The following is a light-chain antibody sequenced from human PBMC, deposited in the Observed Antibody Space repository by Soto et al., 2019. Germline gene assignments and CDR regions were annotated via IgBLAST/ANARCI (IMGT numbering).Light chain of an antibody. CDR3: QQRSNWPST. J-gene: IGKJ4*01. CDR1: QSVSSY. CDR2: DAS. Sequence: EIVLTQSPATLSLSSGNRDTLSCRASQSVSSYLAWYQQKPGQAPRLLIYDASNRATGIPARFSGSGSGTDFTLTITSLEPEDFAVYYCQQRSNWPSTFGGGTKVDIK. V-gene: IGKV3-11*01.